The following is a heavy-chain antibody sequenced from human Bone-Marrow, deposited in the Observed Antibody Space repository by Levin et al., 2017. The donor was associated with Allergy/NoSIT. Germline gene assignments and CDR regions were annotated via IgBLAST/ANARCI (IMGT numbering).Heavy chain of an antibody. CDR3: ARRAVTARGHFGS. V-gene: IGHV4-39*01. CDR2: ISYTGTS. Sequence: SQTLSLTCTVSGGSMSSSNYYWGWIRQSPGKGLELIGTISYTGTSHNNPSLKSRVTISVDTSKKLFSLKLTSVNAPDTAVYFCARRAVTARGHFGSWGQGTLVSVSS. J-gene: IGHJ4*02. D-gene: IGHD2-21*02. CDR1: GGSMSSSNYY.